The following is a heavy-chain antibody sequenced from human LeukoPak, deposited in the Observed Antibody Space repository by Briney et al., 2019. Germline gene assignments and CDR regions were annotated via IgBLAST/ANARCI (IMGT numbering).Heavy chain of an antibody. V-gene: IGHV4-34*01. CDR3: ARGAYDFWSGYYYPGYYYYMDV. D-gene: IGHD3-3*01. J-gene: IGHJ6*03. Sequence: SETLSLTCAVYGGSFSGYYWGWIRQPPGKGLEWIGSIYYSGSTHYNPSLKSRVAISVDTSKNQSSLKLSSVTAADTAVYYCARGAYDFWSGYYYPGYYYYMDVWGKGTTVTVSS. CDR1: GGSFSGYY. CDR2: IYYSGST.